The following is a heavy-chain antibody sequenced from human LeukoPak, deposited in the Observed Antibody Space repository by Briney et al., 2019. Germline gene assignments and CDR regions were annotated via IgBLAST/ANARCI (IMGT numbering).Heavy chain of an antibody. CDR3: ARDNSVGETAWWFDP. CDR2: INPSGSSA. D-gene: IGHD1-26*01. CDR1: GYTFTSYG. Sequence: ASVKASCKASGYTFTSYGISWVRQAPGQGLEWMGFINPSGSSAAYAQKFQGRLTMTRDMFTSTDYMELTSLTSDDTAVYYCARDNSVGETAWWFDPWGQGTLVTVSS. V-gene: IGHV1-46*01. J-gene: IGHJ5*02.